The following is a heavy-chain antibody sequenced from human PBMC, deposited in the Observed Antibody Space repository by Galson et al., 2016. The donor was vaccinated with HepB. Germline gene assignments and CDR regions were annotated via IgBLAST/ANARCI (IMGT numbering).Heavy chain of an antibody. Sequence: SLRLSCAASEFNFNSYYMHWVRQAPGRGLEWVAVISHDGVNQWYAGSVGGRFTISRDNSRKTLYLQMSGLSVDDTATYFCARDIAVTGAVAYWGQGTLVTVSS. D-gene: IGHD6-19*01. V-gene: IGHV3-30*03. CDR3: ARDIAVTGAVAY. CDR2: ISHDGVNQ. J-gene: IGHJ4*02. CDR1: EFNFNSYY.